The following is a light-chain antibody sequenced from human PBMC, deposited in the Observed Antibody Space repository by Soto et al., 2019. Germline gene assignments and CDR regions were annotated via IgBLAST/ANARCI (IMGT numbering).Light chain of an antibody. CDR1: QSFSSSY. CDR2: GAS. V-gene: IGKV3-20*01. J-gene: IGKJ2*01. Sequence: EIVLTQSPGTLSLSPGERATLSCRASQSFSSSYLIWYQQKPGQAPRLLIYGASSRATGIPDRFSGGGSGTDFTLTISRLEPEDFAVYYCQQYGSTPYTVGQGTKLEI. CDR3: QQYGSTPYT.